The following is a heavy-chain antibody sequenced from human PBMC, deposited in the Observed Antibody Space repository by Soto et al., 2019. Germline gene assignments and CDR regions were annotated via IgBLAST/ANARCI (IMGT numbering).Heavy chain of an antibody. Sequence: GGSLRLSCAASGFTFSNYGMTWVRQAPGKGLEWVANIKEDGSEKHYVDSVKGRFTISRDNAKNSLYLQMNSLRVEDTAVYFCSRDVVVGAKALNYWGQGALVTVSS. D-gene: IGHD2-15*01. CDR2: IKEDGSEK. V-gene: IGHV3-7*01. CDR1: GFTFSNYG. CDR3: SRDVVVGAKALNY. J-gene: IGHJ4*02.